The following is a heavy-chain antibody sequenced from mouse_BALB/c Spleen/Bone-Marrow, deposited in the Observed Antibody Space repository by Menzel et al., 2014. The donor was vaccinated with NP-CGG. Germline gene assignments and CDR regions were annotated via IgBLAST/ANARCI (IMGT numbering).Heavy chain of an antibody. CDR1: GYSITSGYY. V-gene: IGHV3-6*02. J-gene: IGHJ4*01. D-gene: IGHD2-4*01. Sequence: ESGPGLVKPSQSLSLTCSVTGYSITSGYYWNWIRQFPGNKLEWMGYISYDGSNNYNPSLKNRISITRDTSKNQFFLKLNSVTTEDTATYYCARGYDYDCAMDYWGQGTSVTVSS. CDR3: ARGYDYDCAMDY. CDR2: ISYDGSN.